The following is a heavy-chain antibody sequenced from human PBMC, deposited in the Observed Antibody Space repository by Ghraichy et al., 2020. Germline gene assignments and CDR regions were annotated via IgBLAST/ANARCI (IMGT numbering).Heavy chain of an antibody. CDR1: GYIFINFG. J-gene: IGHJ4*02. CDR2: VSAYNGHT. V-gene: IGHV1-18*01. CDR3: ARARFYGAGTYEDI. D-gene: IGHD3-10*01. Sequence: ASVKVSCKTSGYIFINFGVSWVRQAPGQGLEWVGWVSAYNGHTDTAQKFQDRVMMTTDISTRTAYMDLRGLGSDDTAVYYCARARFYGAGTYEDIWGQGTLVIVSS.